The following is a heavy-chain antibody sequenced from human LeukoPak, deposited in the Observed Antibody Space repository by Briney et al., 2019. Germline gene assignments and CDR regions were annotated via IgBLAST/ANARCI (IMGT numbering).Heavy chain of an antibody. CDR3: ARGRTVTGAKYYFDY. CDR1: GFTFSSYG. CDR2: TRSKLYGGAP. J-gene: IGHJ4*02. D-gene: IGHD3/OR15-3a*01. V-gene: IGHV3-49*04. Sequence: PGGSLRLSCATSGFTFSSYGMHWVRQAPGMGLEWVAFTRSKLYGGAPEYDASVRGRFSVSREDSTSIAYLQMNSLKTEDTAVYYCARGRTVTGAKYYFDYWSQGTLVTASS.